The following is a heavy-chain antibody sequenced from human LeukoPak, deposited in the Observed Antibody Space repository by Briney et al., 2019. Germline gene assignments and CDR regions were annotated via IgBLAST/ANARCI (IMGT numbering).Heavy chain of an antibody. CDR2: ISGSGTSS. V-gene: IGHV3-23*01. J-gene: IGHJ4*02. CDR3: AKDRASSGWYPFDY. CDR1: GFTFNNYA. Sequence: PGGSLRLSCAASGFTFNNYAMTWVRQAPGKGLEWVSAISGSGTSSYYADSVNGRFTISRDNSKNTLYLQMNSLRAEDTAVYYCAKDRASSGWYPFDYWGQGTLVTVSS. D-gene: IGHD6-19*01.